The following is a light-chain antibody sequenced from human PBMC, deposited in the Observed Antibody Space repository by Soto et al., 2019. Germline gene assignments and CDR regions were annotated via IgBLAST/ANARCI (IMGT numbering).Light chain of an antibody. V-gene: IGKV3-20*01. Sequence: EIVLTQSPGTLSLSPGEIATLSCRASPSVTSSYLAWYQQKPGQAPRLLIAGASSRATGIPDRFSASGSGTDFTLTISRLEPEDFAVYYCQQYSSSRLTFGGGTKVEIK. CDR2: GAS. CDR1: PSVTSSY. J-gene: IGKJ4*01. CDR3: QQYSSSRLT.